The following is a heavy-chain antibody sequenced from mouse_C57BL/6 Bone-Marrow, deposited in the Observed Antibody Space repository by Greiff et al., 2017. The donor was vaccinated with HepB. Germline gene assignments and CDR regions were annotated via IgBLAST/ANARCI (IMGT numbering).Heavy chain of an antibody. Sequence: QVQLKQPGAELVKPGASVKLSCKASGYTFTSYWMQWVKQRPGQGLEWIGEIDPSDSYTNYNQKFKGKATLTVDTSSSTAYMQLSSLTSEDSAVYYCARWAYFYAMDYWGQGTSVTVSS. CDR1: GYTFTSYW. CDR2: IDPSDSYT. CDR3: ARWAYFYAMDY. J-gene: IGHJ4*01. V-gene: IGHV1-50*01. D-gene: IGHD2-10*01.